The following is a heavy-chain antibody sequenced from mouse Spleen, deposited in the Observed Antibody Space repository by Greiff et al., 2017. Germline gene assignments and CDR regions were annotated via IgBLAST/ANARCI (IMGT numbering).Heavy chain of an antibody. CDR3: AREGDGSYEGAMDY. CDR2: IHPNSGST. Sequence: QVQLQQPGAELVKPGASVKLSCKASGYTFTSYWMHWVKQRPGQGLEWIGMIHPNSGSTNYNEKFKSKATLTVDKSSSTAYMQLSSLTSEDSAVYYCAREGDGSYEGAMDYWGQGTSVTVSS. D-gene: IGHD1-1*02. J-gene: IGHJ4*01. CDR1: GYTFTSYW. V-gene: IGHV1-64*01.